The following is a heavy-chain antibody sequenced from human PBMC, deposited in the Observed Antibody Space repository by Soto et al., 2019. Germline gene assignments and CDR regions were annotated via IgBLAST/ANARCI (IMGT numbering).Heavy chain of an antibody. D-gene: IGHD3-9*01. V-gene: IGHV3-30*18. J-gene: IGHJ4*02. CDR2: ISYDGSNK. Sequence: GGSLRLSCAASGFTFSSYGMHWVRQAPGKGLEWVAVISYDGSNKYYADSVKGRFTISRDNSKNTLYLQMNSLRAEDTAVYYCAKDIRDILTGPNYFDYWGQGTLVTVSS. CDR3: AKDIRDILTGPNYFDY. CDR1: GFTFSSYG.